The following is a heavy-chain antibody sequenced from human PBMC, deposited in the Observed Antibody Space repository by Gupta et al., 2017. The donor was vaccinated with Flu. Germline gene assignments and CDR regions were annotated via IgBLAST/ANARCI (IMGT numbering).Heavy chain of an antibody. CDR3: ASTLAAAGPPHYPRFDP. D-gene: IGHD6-13*01. CDR1: GGSISRSNW. Sequence: QVQLQESGPGLVKPSGTLSLTCAVSGGSISRSNWWSWVRQPPGKGLEWIGEIYHSGSTNYNPSLKSRVTISVDKSKNQFSLKLSSVTAADTAVYYCASTLAAAGPPHYPRFDPWGQGTLVTVSS. J-gene: IGHJ5*02. V-gene: IGHV4-4*02. CDR2: IYHSGST.